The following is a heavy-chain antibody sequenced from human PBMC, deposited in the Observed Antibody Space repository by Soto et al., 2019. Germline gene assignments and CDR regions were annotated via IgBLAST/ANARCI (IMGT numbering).Heavy chain of an antibody. Sequence: EVQLVESGGGLVQPGGSLRLSCAASGFTVSSNYMSWVRQAPGKGLEWVSVIYSGGSTYYADSVKGRFTISRHNSKNTLYLQMNSLRAEDTAVYYCARVACSGCSCYWDYWGQGTLVTVSS. CDR3: ARVACSGCSCYWDY. CDR2: IYSGGST. CDR1: GFTVSSNY. V-gene: IGHV3-53*04. D-gene: IGHD2-15*01. J-gene: IGHJ4*02.